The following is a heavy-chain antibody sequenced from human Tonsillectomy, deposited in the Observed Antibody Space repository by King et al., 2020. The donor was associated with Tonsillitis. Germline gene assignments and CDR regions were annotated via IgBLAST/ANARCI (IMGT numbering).Heavy chain of an antibody. Sequence: QLQESGPGLVKPSETLSITCTVSGGSISSSNYYWGWIRQPPGKGLEWIENMYYSGSTYYNPSLKSRVTISVDASKNQFSLKMSSVTDADTAVYYCGGSYYVWFDPWGQGTLVTVSS. CDR2: MYYSGST. J-gene: IGHJ5*02. CDR3: GGSYYVWFDP. CDR1: GGSISSSNYY. D-gene: IGHD1-26*01. V-gene: IGHV4-39*07.